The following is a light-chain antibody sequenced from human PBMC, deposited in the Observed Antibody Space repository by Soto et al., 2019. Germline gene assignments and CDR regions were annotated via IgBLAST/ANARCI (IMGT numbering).Light chain of an antibody. Sequence: DIQMTQSPSSLSASVGDRVTITCQASQGISNYLNWYQQKPGKAPKLLIYDASNLETGVPSRFSGSGSGTDFTFTISSLQPEDIATYYCQQYDNLLLTFCGGTKVEIK. J-gene: IGKJ4*01. CDR3: QQYDNLLLT. CDR2: DAS. CDR1: QGISNY. V-gene: IGKV1-33*01.